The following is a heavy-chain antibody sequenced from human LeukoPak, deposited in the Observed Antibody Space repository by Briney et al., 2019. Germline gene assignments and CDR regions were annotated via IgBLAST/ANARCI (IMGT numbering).Heavy chain of an antibody. CDR2: INHSGST. D-gene: IGHD3-3*01. CDR3: ARSPRITIFGVVRSYYYGMDV. CDR1: GGSFSGYY. Sequence: SETLSLICAVYGGSFSGYYWSWIRQPPGKGLEWIGEINHSGSTNYNPSLKSRVTISVDTSKNQFSLKLSSVTAADTAVYYCARSPRITIFGVVRSYYYGMDVWGQGTTVTVSS. J-gene: IGHJ6*02. V-gene: IGHV4-34*01.